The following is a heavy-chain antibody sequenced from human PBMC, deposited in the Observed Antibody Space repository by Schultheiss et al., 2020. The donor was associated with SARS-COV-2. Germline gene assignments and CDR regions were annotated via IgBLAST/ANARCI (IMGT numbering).Heavy chain of an antibody. Sequence: GESLKISCAASGFTFSRYAMSWVRQAPGKGLEWVSAISGSGGSTYYADSVKGRFTISRDNSKNTLYLQMNSLRAEDTAVYYCAKAHPTYYDFWSGYYTAHDAFDIWGQGTMVTVSS. CDR2: ISGSGGST. CDR1: GFTFSRYA. CDR3: AKAHPTYYDFWSGYYTAHDAFDI. V-gene: IGHV3-23*01. D-gene: IGHD3-3*01. J-gene: IGHJ3*02.